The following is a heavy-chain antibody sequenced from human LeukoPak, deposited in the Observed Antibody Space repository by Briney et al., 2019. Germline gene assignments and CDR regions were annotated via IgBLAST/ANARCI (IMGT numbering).Heavy chain of an antibody. Sequence: GASVRVSCKASGYTFTNYDIHGVRQASGQGLEWMGWMNPNSGNTGSAQKFQGRVTMTSNTSISTAYMELSSLRSEDTAVYYCARGLRREQQLLRAFDYWGQGTPVTVSS. CDR1: GYTFTNYD. D-gene: IGHD6-13*01. V-gene: IGHV1-8*01. J-gene: IGHJ4*02. CDR2: MNPNSGNT. CDR3: ARGLRREQQLLRAFDY.